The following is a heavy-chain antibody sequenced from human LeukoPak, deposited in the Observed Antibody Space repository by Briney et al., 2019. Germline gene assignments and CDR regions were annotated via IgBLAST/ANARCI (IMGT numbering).Heavy chain of an antibody. Sequence: GGSLRLSCAASGFTVSSYYMNWVRQAPGKELEWVSVIYTGGGRYYADSVRGRFTISRDTSKNMVFLQMNSLRVEDTAVYYCAGGNDYWGRGTLVTVSS. V-gene: IGHV3-53*05. CDR2: IYTGGGR. CDR1: GFTVSSYY. CDR3: AGGNDY. J-gene: IGHJ4*02. D-gene: IGHD3-16*01.